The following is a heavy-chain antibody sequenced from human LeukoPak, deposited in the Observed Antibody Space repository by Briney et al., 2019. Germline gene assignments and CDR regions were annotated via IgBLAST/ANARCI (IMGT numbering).Heavy chain of an antibody. J-gene: IGHJ4*02. D-gene: IGHD1-26*01. CDR1: GDSISGSY. Sequence: KPSETLSLTCSVSGDSISGSYWSWIRQPAGKGLEWIGRLYNTGNTKYNPALKSRVTMSGDTSKNQFSLRLTSVTAADTAMYFCAREEMPGKFDYWGQGTLVTVSS. CDR3: AREEMPGKFDY. CDR2: LYNTGNT. V-gene: IGHV4-4*07.